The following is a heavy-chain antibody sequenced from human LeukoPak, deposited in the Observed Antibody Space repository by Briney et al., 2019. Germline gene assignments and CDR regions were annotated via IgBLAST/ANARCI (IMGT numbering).Heavy chain of an antibody. Sequence: ASVKVSCKASGYTFSSYGISWVRRAPGQGLEWMGWISAYNGNTNYRQKLQGRVTMTTDTSTSTAYMDLRSLRSDDTAIYYCARDSPAGSGTYYNDSPDYWGQGTLVTVSS. CDR2: ISAYNGNT. D-gene: IGHD3-10*01. CDR3: ARDSPAGSGTYYNDSPDY. CDR1: GYTFSSYG. V-gene: IGHV1-18*01. J-gene: IGHJ4*02.